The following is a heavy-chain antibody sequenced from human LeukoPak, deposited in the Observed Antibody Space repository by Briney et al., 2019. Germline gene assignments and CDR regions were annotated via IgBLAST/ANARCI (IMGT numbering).Heavy chain of an antibody. Sequence: PGGSLRLSCAASGFIFSSYAMSWVRQAPGKGLEWVSYGGSGGSTYYADFVKGRFTVSRDNSKSTLYLQMNSLTAEDTAVYYCAKMRGQYYHSYYMDAWGKGTTVTVSS. CDR1: GFIFSSYA. CDR2: GGSGGST. V-gene: IGHV3-23*01. J-gene: IGHJ6*03. CDR3: AKMRGQYYHSYYMDA.